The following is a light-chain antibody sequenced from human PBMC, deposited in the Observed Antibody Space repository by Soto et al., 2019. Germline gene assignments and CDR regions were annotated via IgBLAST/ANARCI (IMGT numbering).Light chain of an antibody. Sequence: QSVLTQPTSVSGSPDQSITISCTPNHNDIGTYDYVSWYQQHPGRAPRLLIHGVTTRPSGISGRFSASKSGLTASLTISGLQPEDEADYYCSSFTSNRIDVFGPGTKVTVL. J-gene: IGLJ1*01. CDR3: SSFTSNRIDV. V-gene: IGLV2-14*03. CDR1: HNDIGTYDY. CDR2: GVT.